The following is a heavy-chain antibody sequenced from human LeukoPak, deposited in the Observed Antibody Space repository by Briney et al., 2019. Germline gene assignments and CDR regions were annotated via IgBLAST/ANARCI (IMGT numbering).Heavy chain of an antibody. CDR2: IRYDGSDK. CDR3: AKGTWDFDY. V-gene: IGHV3-30*02. Sequence: SGGSLRLSCEASGFTFSNYGIHLVRQAPGKGLEWVAFIRYDGSDKYYADSVKGRFTISRDTSKNTLYLQMNSLRVEDTALYYCAKGTWDFDYWGQGTLVIVSS. J-gene: IGHJ4*02. D-gene: IGHD1-26*01. CDR1: GFTFSNYG.